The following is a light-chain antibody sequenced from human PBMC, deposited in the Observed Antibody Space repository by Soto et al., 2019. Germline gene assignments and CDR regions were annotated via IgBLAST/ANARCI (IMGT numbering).Light chain of an antibody. Sequence: EIVMTQSPATLSVSPGERATVSCRASQSVRSNLAWYQQQPGQAPRLLIYGASTRATGIPARFSGSGSGTEFTLTISSLQSEDFAVYYCQQRSNWPPITFGQGTRLEIK. CDR2: GAS. CDR3: QQRSNWPPIT. J-gene: IGKJ5*01. CDR1: QSVRSN. V-gene: IGKV3-15*01.